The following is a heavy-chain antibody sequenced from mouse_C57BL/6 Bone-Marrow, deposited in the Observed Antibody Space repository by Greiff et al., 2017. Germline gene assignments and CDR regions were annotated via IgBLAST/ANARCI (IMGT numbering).Heavy chain of an antibody. CDR3: ASYYAMDY. J-gene: IGHJ4*01. Sequence: VQLQQPGAELVKPGASVKVSCKASGYTFTSYWMHWVKQRPGQGLEWIGRLHPSDSDTNYNQKFKGKATLTVDKSSSTAYMQLSSLTSEDSAVYYCASYYAMDYWGQGTSVTVSS. V-gene: IGHV1-74*01. CDR1: GYTFTSYW. CDR2: LHPSDSDT.